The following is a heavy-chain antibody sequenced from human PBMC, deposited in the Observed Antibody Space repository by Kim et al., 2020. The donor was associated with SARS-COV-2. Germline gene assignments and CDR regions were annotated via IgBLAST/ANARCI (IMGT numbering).Heavy chain of an antibody. V-gene: IGHV3-33*01. D-gene: IGHD1-26*01. Sequence: GGSLRLSCAASGFTFSSYGMHWVHQAPGKGLEWVAVIWYDGSNKYYADSVKGRFTISRDNSKNTLYLQMNSLRAEDTAVYYCARTVGATPILDYWGQGTLVTVSS. CDR3: ARTVGATPILDY. CDR2: IWYDGSNK. J-gene: IGHJ4*02. CDR1: GFTFSSYG.